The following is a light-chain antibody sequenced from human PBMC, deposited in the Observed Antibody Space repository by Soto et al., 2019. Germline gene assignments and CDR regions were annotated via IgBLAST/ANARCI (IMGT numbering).Light chain of an antibody. V-gene: IGLV2-11*01. Sequence: QSALTQPPSVSGSPGQSGTISFTGTTGDVGTYNFVPWYQHHPGKAPKLMIYDASKRPSGVPDRFSASKSGNTASLTISGLQAEDEADYYCCSYAGSFTWVFGGGTKVTVL. CDR2: DAS. CDR1: TGDVGTYNF. CDR3: CSYAGSFTWV. J-gene: IGLJ3*02.